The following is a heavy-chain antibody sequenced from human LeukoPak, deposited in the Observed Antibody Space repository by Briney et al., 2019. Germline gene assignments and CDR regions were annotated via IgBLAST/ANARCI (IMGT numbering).Heavy chain of an antibody. J-gene: IGHJ6*02. V-gene: IGHV3-30-3*01. D-gene: IGHD6-19*01. CDR1: GFTFSSYA. CDR2: ISYDGSNK. Sequence: GRSLRLSCAASGFTFSSYAMHWVRQAPGKGLEWVAVISYDGSNKYYADSVKGRFTISRDNSKNTLYLQMNSLRAEDTAVYYCARDLGDYDSSGWPRGGFYYGMDVWGQGTTATVSS. CDR3: ARDLGDYDSSGWPRGGFYYGMDV.